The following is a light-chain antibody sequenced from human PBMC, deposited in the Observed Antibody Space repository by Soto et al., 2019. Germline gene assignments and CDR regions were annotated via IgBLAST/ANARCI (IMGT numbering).Light chain of an antibody. V-gene: IGKV3-20*01. Sequence: NVLTQSPGTLSLSPGERATRSCRASQTVSGSYVAWYQQKPGQTPRLLIYGASSRATGIPDRFSGSGSGTDFTLTISRLEPEDFAVYHCQQYGDSPLTFGGGTKVDIK. CDR3: QQYGDSPLT. CDR1: QTVSGSY. J-gene: IGKJ4*01. CDR2: GAS.